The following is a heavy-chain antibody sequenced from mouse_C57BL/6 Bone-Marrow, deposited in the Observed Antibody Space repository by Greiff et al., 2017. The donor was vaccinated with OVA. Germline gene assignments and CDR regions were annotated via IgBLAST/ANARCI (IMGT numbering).Heavy chain of an antibody. CDR1: GYAFSSYW. J-gene: IGHJ2*01. V-gene: IGHV1-80*01. CDR3: ARGYN. D-gene: IGHD1-2*01. CDR2: IYPGDGDT. Sequence: LVESGAELAKPGASVKISCKASGYAFSSYWMNWVKQRPGQGLEWIGQIYPGDGDTNYNGKFKGKATLSADKSSSTAYMQLSGLTAEDSAVYFCARGYNWGQGTTLAVTS.